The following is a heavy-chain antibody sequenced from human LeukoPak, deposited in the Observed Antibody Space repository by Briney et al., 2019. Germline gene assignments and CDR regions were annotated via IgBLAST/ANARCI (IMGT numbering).Heavy chain of an antibody. CDR2: ISYDGSNK. J-gene: IGHJ4*02. CDR3: ARSTVAAYSPLEY. V-gene: IGHV3-30*01. CDR1: GFTFSSYA. Sequence: GGSLRLSCAASGFTFSSYAMHWVRQAPGKGLEWVAVISYDGSNKYYADSVKGRFTISRDNSKNTLYLQMNSLRAEDTAVYYCARSTVAAYSPLEYWGQGTLVTVSS. D-gene: IGHD2-15*01.